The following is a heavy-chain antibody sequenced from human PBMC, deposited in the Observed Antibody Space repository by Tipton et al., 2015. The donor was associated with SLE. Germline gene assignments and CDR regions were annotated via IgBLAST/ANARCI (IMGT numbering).Heavy chain of an antibody. J-gene: IGHJ3*02. Sequence: GSLRLSCLASGFTFNTYGMHWVRQAPVRGLEWLALIRNDGSYRVYADSVKGRFTISRDNSENTLYLQMNSLKVEDTAVYYCARDLKALGIWGQGTMVTVSS. V-gene: IGHV3-30*02. CDR1: GFTFNTYG. CDR2: IRNDGSYR. CDR3: ARDLKALGI.